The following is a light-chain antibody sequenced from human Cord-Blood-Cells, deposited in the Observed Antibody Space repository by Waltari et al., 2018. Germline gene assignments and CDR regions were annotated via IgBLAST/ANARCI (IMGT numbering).Light chain of an antibody. V-gene: IGLV2-11*01. CDR2: DVS. J-gene: IGLJ3*02. CDR3: CSYAGSYTWV. CDR1: SSDVGGYNY. Sequence: QSALTQPRSVSGSAGQSVPISCTGTSSDVGGYNYVSWYQQHPGKAPKLMIYDVSKRPSGVPDRFSGSKSGNTASLTISGLQAEDEADYYCCSYAGSYTWVFGGGTKLTVL.